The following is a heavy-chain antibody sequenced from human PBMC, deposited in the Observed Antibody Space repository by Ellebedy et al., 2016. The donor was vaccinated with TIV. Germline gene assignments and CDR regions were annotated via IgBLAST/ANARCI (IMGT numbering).Heavy chain of an antibody. J-gene: IGHJ6*02. V-gene: IGHV3-7*03. CDR2: INQDGSRI. D-gene: IGHD3-22*01. Sequence: GGSLRLSCAASGFTFNSYWMSWVRQAPGKGLEWVANINQDGSRIYYVDSVKGRFTISRDNAKNSVSLRMNTRRVEDTAVYHCVRDGAYGDYSPGYYGMDVWGQGTTVTVSS. CDR1: GFTFNSYW. CDR3: VRDGAYGDYSPGYYGMDV.